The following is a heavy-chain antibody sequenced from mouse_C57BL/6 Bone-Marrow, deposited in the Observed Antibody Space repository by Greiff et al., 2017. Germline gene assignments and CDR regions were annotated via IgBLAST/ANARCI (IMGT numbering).Heavy chain of an antibody. V-gene: IGHV1-85*01. Sequence: QVQLKESGPELVKPGASVKLSCKASGYTFTSYDINWVKQRPGQGLEWIGWIYPRDGSTKYNEKFKGKATLTVDTSSSTAYMELHSLTSEDSAVYFCARKRAIYYFYFDYWGQGTTLTVSS. CDR3: ARKRAIYYFYFDY. CDR2: IYPRDGST. D-gene: IGHD1-1*01. CDR1: GYTFTSYD. J-gene: IGHJ2*01.